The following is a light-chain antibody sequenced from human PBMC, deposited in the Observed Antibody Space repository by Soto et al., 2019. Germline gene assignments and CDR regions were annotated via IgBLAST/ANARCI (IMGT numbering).Light chain of an antibody. CDR1: QSVSSN. CDR3: QQYNDWPRT. V-gene: IGKV3-15*01. J-gene: IGKJ1*01. Sequence: EIVMTQSPATLSVSPGERATLSCRASQSVSSNLAWYQQKPGQAPRVIIYGASTTAPGIPARFSGSGSGTQFTLTISSLQPEDSAVYHCQQYNDWPRTFGQGTKVDIK. CDR2: GAS.